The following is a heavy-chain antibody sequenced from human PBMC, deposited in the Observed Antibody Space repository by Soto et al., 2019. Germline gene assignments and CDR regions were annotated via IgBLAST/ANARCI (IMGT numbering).Heavy chain of an antibody. D-gene: IGHD3-22*01. J-gene: IGHJ5*02. CDR3: ARGAGKGNYYDPWSDP. CDR2: IYYSGST. Sequence: SETLSLTCTVSGGSMSSYYWSWIRQPPGKGLEWIGYIYYSGSTNYNPSLKSRVTMSVDTPKNQFSLKLSSVTAADTAVYYCARGAGKGNYYDPWSDPWGQGTLVTVSS. CDR1: GGSMSSYY. V-gene: IGHV4-59*01.